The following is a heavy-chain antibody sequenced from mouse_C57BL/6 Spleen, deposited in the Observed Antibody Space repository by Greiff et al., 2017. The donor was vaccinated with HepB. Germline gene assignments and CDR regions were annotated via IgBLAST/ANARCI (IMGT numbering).Heavy chain of an antibody. Sequence: QVQLQQPGAELVMPGASVKLSCKASGYTFTSYWMHWVKQRPGQGLEWIGEIDPSDSYTNYNQKFKGKSTLTVDKSSSTAYMQLSSLTSEDSAVYYCAFYGSSYYFDYWGQGTTLTVSS. V-gene: IGHV1-69*01. CDR2: IDPSDSYT. CDR1: GYTFTSYW. J-gene: IGHJ2*01. D-gene: IGHD1-1*01. CDR3: AFYGSSYYFDY.